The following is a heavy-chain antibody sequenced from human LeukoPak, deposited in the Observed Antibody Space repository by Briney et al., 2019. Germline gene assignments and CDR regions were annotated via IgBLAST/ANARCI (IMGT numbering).Heavy chain of an antibody. J-gene: IGHJ4*02. CDR2: VFYSGGD. D-gene: IGHD4/OR15-4a*01. CDR1: GGSISSRTHY. CDR3: ARHYRPYCASVGHYFDN. Sequence: SETLSLTCSVSGGSISSRTHYWAWIRQTPGRGLEWIASVFYSGGDYYNPSLRSRVTISIDTSKNQFYLRLTSMTATDTSVYFCARHYRPYCASVGHYFDNWGQGILVTVSS. V-gene: IGHV4-39*01.